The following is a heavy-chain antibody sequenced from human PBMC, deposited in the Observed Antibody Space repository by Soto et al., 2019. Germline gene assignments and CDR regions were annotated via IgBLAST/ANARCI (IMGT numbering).Heavy chain of an antibody. Sequence: QVQLQESGPGLVKPSQTLSLTCTVSGGSISSGGYYWSWIRQHPGKGLEWIGYIYYSASTYYNPSLKSLVHISVDTSKNQCSLKLSSVTAADTAVYYCARVGGINWFDPWGQGTLVTVSS. CDR3: ARVGGINWFDP. CDR1: GGSISSGGYY. J-gene: IGHJ5*02. CDR2: IYYSAST. V-gene: IGHV4-31*01. D-gene: IGHD3-16*01.